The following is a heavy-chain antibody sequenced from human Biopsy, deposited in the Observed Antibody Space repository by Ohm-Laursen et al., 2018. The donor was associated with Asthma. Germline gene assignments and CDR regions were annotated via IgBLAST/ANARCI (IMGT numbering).Heavy chain of an antibody. CDR1: GFSFSRYG. CDR3: ARGNHHLDYGGNSGAFDI. J-gene: IGHJ3*02. CDR2: ISYDGSNK. V-gene: IGHV3-30*03. D-gene: IGHD4-23*01. Sequence: SLRLSCTASGFSFSRYGMHWVRQAPGKGLEWVAVISYDGSNKYYADSVKGRFTISRDNSKNTLYLQMNSLRAEDTAVYYCARGNHHLDYGGNSGAFDIWGQGTMVTVSS.